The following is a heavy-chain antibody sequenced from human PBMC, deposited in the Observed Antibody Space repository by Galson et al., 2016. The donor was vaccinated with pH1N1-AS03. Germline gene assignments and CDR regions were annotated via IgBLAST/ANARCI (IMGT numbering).Heavy chain of an antibody. J-gene: IGHJ4*02. D-gene: IGHD2-8*01. CDR3: ARSTHVNEGLDF. Sequence: PALVKPTQTLTLTCSFSGFSLSTGGVHVAWIRQPPGKALEWLALIFWDGETRYRPSLTSRLTITKDTSKNEVVLTTTNMDPVDTATYYCARSTHVNEGLDFWGQGTLVTVSS. V-gene: IGHV2-5*02. CDR2: IFWDGET. CDR1: GFSLSTGGVH.